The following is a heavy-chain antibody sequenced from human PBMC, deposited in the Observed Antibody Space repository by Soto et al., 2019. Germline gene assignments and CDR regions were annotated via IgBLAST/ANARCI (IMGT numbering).Heavy chain of an antibody. CDR1: GDGASSNGAA. J-gene: IGHJ4*02. CDR3: VREGTNCFDY. V-gene: IGHV6-1*01. CDR2: TYYRSKWFN. D-gene: IGHD1-7*01. Sequence: SQTLSLTFAISGDGASSNGAAWNWIRQSPSRGLEWLSRTYYRSKWFNDYAIFVKSRITINPDTSKNQFSLQLNSVTPEDTAVYYCVREGTNCFDYWGQGTLVTVSS.